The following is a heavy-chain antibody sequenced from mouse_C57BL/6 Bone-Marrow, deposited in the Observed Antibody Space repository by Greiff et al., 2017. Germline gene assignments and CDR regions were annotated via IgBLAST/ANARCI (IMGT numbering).Heavy chain of an antibody. V-gene: IGHV1-82*01. J-gene: IGHJ2*01. CDR3: ASKLGPDY. Sequence: VKLQESGPELVKPGASVKISCKASGYAFSSSWMNWVKQRPGKGLEWIGRIYPGDGDTNYNGKFKGKATLTADKSSSTAYMQLSSLTSEDSAVYFCASKLGPDYWGQGTTLTVSS. CDR2: IYPGDGDT. D-gene: IGHD4-1*01. CDR1: GYAFSSSW.